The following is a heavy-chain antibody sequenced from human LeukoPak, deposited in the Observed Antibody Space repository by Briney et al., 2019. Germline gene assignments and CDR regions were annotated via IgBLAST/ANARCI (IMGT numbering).Heavy chain of an antibody. V-gene: IGHV4-34*01. D-gene: IGHD5-24*01. CDR1: GGSFSGYY. Sequence: SETLSLTCAVYGGSFSGYYWSWIRQPPGKGLEWIGEIHHSGSTNYSPSLKSRVSISLDTSKNQFSLKVSSVTAADTAVYYCARASNGYNFAWGQGTLVTVSS. CDR2: IHHSGST. J-gene: IGHJ5*02. CDR3: ARASNGYNFA.